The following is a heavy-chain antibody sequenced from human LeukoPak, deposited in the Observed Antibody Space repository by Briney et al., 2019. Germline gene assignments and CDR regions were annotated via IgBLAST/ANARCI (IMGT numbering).Heavy chain of an antibody. D-gene: IGHD3-22*01. V-gene: IGHV3-20*04. Sequence: GSLRLSCAASGFTFDDYGLTWVRQAPGKGLEWVSGINWNGGSTGYADSVKGRFTISRDNAKNFLYLQMNSLRAEDTALYYCAGDRDSSSGYYYLFDYWGQGTLVTVSS. CDR1: GFTFDDYG. CDR3: AGDRDSSSGYYYLFDY. CDR2: INWNGGST. J-gene: IGHJ4*02.